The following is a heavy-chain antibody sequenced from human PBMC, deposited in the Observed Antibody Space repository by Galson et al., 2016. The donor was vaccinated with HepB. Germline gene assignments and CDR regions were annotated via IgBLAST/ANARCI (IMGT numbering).Heavy chain of an antibody. D-gene: IGHD5-18*01. CDR2: IGSSPGTV. V-gene: IGHV3-48*02. CDR3: ARDPLGYSYALVRYFDY. J-gene: IGHJ4*02. CDR1: GFTFTSYS. Sequence: SLRLSCAASGFTFTSYSMNWVRQVPGKGLEWVSYIGSSPGTVYYADSVKGRFTISRDNAKNSLYLQMNSLRDEDTAVYYCARDPLGYSYALVRYFDYWGQGTQVTVSS.